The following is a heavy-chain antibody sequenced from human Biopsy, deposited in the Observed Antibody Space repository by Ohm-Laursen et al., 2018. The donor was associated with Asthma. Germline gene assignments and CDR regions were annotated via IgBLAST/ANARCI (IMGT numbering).Heavy chain of an antibody. Sequence: EAAVKASRTASGYTFINYAIHSVRQAPGQRLEWMGWINAAIGNTKYSEKFQGRVTITRDTSGSTAYLVLSSLRSEDAAVYYCARTYYVFLTGQVNDALAMWGQGTVVTVSS. J-gene: IGHJ3*02. CDR2: INAAIGNT. D-gene: IGHD3-9*01. V-gene: IGHV1-3*01. CDR1: GYTFINYA. CDR3: ARTYYVFLTGQVNDALAM.